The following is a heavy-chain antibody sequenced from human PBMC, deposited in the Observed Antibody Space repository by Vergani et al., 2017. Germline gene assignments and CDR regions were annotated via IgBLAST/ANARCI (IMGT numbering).Heavy chain of an antibody. CDR2: IIPIFGTA. D-gene: IGHD2-21*02. J-gene: IGHJ6*03. CDR3: ARSRCGGDCYYYYYYYMDV. V-gene: IGHV1-69*01. CDR1: GGTFSSYA. Sequence: QVQLVQSGAEVKKPGSSVKVSCKASGGTFSSYAISWVRQAPGQGLEWMGGIIPIFGTANYAQKFQGRVTITADESTSTAYMELSSLRSEDTAVYYCARSRCGGDCYYYYYYYMDVWGKGPTVTVSS.